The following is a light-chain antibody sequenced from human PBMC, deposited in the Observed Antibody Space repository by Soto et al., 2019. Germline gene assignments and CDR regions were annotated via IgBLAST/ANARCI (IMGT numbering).Light chain of an antibody. J-gene: IGKJ5*01. CDR2: AAS. CDR1: QTIGNY. Sequence: DIQMTQSPSSLSASVGDRVTITCRASQTIGNYLNWYQQKPGKAPKSLIYAASNLQSGVTSRFSGSRSGIDFTLTISSLQHEDSATYYCQQSYSTPITFGQGTRLEIK. CDR3: QQSYSTPIT. V-gene: IGKV1-39*01.